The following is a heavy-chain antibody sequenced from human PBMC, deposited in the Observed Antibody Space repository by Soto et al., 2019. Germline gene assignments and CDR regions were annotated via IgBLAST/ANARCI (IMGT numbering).Heavy chain of an antibody. CDR1: GYSFTSYW. J-gene: IGHJ4*02. V-gene: IGHV5-10-1*01. Sequence: PGESLKISCKGSGYSFTSYWISWVRQMPGKGLEWMGRIDPSDSYTNYSPSFQGHVTISADKSISTAYLQWSSLKASDTAMYYCARRHMVYATETEWGQGTLVTVSS. D-gene: IGHD2-8*01. CDR3: ARRHMVYATETE. CDR2: IDPSDSYT.